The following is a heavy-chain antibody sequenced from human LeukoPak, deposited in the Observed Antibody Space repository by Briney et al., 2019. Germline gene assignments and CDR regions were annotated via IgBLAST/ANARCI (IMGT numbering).Heavy chain of an antibody. J-gene: IGHJ6*03. V-gene: IGHV3-21*01. Sequence: KPGRSLRLSCAASGFTFSSYSMNWVRQAPGKGLEWVSSISSSSSYIYYADSVKGRFTISRDNAKNSLYLQMNSLRAEDTAVYYCARDKGSDLGIPPYYYMDVWGKGTTVTVS. CDR2: ISSSSSYI. CDR1: GFTFSSYS. D-gene: IGHD1-14*01. CDR3: ARDKGSDLGIPPYYYMDV.